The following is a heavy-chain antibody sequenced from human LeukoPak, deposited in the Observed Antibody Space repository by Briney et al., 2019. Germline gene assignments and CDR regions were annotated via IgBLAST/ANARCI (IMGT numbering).Heavy chain of an antibody. D-gene: IGHD5-12*01. CDR3: ARKVATTDAFDY. J-gene: IGHJ4*02. CDR2: INQSGST. V-gene: IGHV4-34*01. CDR1: RASFSGSF. Sequence: PSETLSLTCAASRASFSGSFWTWIRQPPGKGLEWIGDINQSGSTNYNPSLKSRVTMALDTSKNQFSLKLSSVTAADTAVYYCARKVATTDAFDYWGQGTLVTVSS.